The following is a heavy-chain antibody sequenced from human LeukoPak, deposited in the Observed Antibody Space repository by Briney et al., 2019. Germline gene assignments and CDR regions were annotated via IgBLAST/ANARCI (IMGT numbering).Heavy chain of an antibody. CDR2: IIPIFGTA. D-gene: IGHD3-10*01. J-gene: IGHJ4*02. CDR3: ARDRGSTLYYFDY. Sequence: SVKVSCKASGGTFSSYAISWVRQAPGQGLEWMGGIIPIFGTANYAQKFQGRVTITADESTSTAYMELSSLRSEDTAVYYCARDRGSTLYYFDYWGQGTLVTVSS. V-gene: IGHV1-69*01. CDR1: GGTFSSYA.